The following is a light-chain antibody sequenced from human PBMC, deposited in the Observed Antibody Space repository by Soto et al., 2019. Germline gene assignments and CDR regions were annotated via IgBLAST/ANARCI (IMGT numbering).Light chain of an antibody. CDR1: QTLMRTY. CDR2: GAS. CDR3: QQYGSSPLT. J-gene: IGKJ4*01. V-gene: IGKV3-20*01. Sequence: EIVLMQSPGTLSLSPGERATLSCRASQTLMRTYIAWYQQKPGQAPRVFIYGASKRATGIPDRFSGSGSGTDFTLTISRLEPEDFAVYYCQQYGSSPLTFGGGTKVDI.